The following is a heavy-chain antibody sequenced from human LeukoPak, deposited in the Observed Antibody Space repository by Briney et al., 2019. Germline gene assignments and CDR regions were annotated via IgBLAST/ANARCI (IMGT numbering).Heavy chain of an antibody. CDR3: ARAPYSSSWYFDY. V-gene: IGHV3-66*01. CDR1: GFTVSSSY. J-gene: IGHJ4*02. D-gene: IGHD6-13*01. Sequence: TGGSLRLSCAASGFTVSSSYMTWVRQAPGRGLEWVSVIYSGGSTHCAGSVKGRFTISRDNSKNTVYLQMNSLRAEDTAVYYCARAPYSSSWYFDYWGQGTLVTVSS. CDR2: IYSGGST.